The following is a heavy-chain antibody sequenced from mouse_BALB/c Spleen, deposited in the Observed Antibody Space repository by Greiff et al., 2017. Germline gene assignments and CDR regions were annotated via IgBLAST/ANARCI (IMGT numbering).Heavy chain of an antibody. CDR2: IDPANGNT. CDR1: GFNIKDTY. CDR3: ASGYGYGRNYFDY. D-gene: IGHD1-2*01. V-gene: IGHV14-3*02. J-gene: IGHJ2*01. Sequence: DVKLQESGAELVKPGASVKLSCTASGFNIKDTYMHWVKQRPEQGLEWIGRIDPANGNTKYDPKFQGKATITADTSSNTAYLQLSSLTSEDTAVYYCASGYGYGRNYFDYWGQGTTLTVSS.